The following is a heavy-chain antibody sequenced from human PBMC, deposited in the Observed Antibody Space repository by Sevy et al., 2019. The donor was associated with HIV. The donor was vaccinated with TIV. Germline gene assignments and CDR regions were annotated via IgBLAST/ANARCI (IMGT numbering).Heavy chain of an antibody. V-gene: IGHV3-20*01. CDR2: INWNGGST. CDR3: ARDMYYDSALDC. D-gene: IGHD3-22*01. CDR1: GFTFDDYG. Sequence: GGSLRLSCAASGFTFDDYGMSWVRQAPGKGLEWVSGINWNGGSTGYADSVKGRFTISRDNAKNSLYLQMNSLRAEDTALYHCARDMYYDSALDCWGQGTLVTVSS. J-gene: IGHJ4*02.